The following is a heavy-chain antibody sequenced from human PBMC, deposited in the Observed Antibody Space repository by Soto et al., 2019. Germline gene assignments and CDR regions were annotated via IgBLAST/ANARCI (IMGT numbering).Heavy chain of an antibody. Sequence: QVQLVQSGAEVKKPGSSVRVSCKASGDTFTFYSINWVRQAPGLGLEWMGRINPILSMSNYAQRVQGRVTMTADKSTSIAYMELSSLRSEDTAMYYCASSYGSGYRAFDYWGQGALVTVSS. CDR2: INPILSMS. CDR1: GDTFTFYS. V-gene: IGHV1-69*02. J-gene: IGHJ4*02. D-gene: IGHD3-10*01. CDR3: ASSYGSGYRAFDY.